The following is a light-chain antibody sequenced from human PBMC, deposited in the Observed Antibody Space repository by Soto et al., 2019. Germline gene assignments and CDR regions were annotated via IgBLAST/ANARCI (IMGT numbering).Light chain of an antibody. V-gene: IGKV3-11*01. CDR2: DVS. Sequence: IVLTQSPATLSLSPEERVTLSCRSSQSVSNSLAWYQQKPGQPPRLLXYDVSNRATGIPARFSGSGSGTDFTLTITSLEPEDFAVYFCHQRYNWPRVTFGQGTRLEIK. J-gene: IGKJ5*01. CDR3: HQRYNWPRVT. CDR1: QSVSNS.